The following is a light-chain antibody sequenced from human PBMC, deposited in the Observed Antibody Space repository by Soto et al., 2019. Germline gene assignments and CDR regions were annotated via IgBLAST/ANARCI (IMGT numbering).Light chain of an antibody. CDR1: QSVSSD. J-gene: IGKJ1*01. V-gene: IGKV3-15*01. Sequence: EIVMTQSPATLSVSPGERATLSCRASQSVSSDLAWYHQKPGQAPRLLIYGASTRATGIPARFSGSGSGTEFTLTITSLQSEDFAVYYCQQYNTWPRTFGQGTKVEIK. CDR2: GAS. CDR3: QQYNTWPRT.